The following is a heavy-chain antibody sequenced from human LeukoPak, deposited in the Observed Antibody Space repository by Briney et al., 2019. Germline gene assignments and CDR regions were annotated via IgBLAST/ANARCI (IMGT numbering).Heavy chain of an antibody. CDR1: GFKFSDHY. CDR2: INPEETTT. V-gene: IGHV3-74*01. Sequence: QPGGSLRLSCAASGFKFSDHYIDWVRQAPGKGLAWVSRINPEETTTNYADSVKGRFTISRDNAKNTLYLQMDSLRAEDTAVYFCARGGLEPFDVWGQGTLVTASS. CDR3: ARGGLEPFDV. D-gene: IGHD1-1*01. J-gene: IGHJ3*01.